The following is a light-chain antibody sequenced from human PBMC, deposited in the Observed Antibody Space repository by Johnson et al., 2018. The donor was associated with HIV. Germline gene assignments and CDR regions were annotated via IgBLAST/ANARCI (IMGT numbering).Light chain of an antibody. CDR3: AAWDDSLNGPV. Sequence: QSMLTQPPSVSAPPGQRVTISCSGSSSNIGSNTVNWYQQLPGTAPKLLIYRNNQRPSGVPDRFSGSKSGTSASLAISGLQAEDKADYYCAAWDDSLNGPVFGTGTKVTVL. CDR1: SSNIGSNT. V-gene: IGLV1-44*01. CDR2: RNN. J-gene: IGLJ1*01.